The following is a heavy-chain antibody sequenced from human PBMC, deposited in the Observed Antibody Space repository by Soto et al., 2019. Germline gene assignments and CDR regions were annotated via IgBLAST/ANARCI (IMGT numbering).Heavy chain of an antibody. CDR1: GFTFNSYL. J-gene: IGHJ4*01. D-gene: IGHD1-7*01. CDR3: AGYNWNCHNY. V-gene: IGHV3-74*01. Sequence: GGSMRLSCAASGFTFNSYLMHWVRQAPGKGLVWVSRIKPDGSWTIHADSVKGRFTISRDNAKSMVYLQMNSLRVEDTAVYYCAGYNWNCHNYWGHGTLVTVSS. CDR2: IKPDGSWT.